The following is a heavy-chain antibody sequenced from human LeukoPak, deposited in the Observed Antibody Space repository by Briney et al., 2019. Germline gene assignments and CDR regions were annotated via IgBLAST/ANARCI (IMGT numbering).Heavy chain of an antibody. Sequence: SETLSLTCAVSGGSISSYYWSWIRQPPGKGLEWIGYIYYSGSTYYNPSLKSRVTISIDTSKNHFSLDLTSVTAADTAVYYCAREVAALNYFDFWGQGTLVTVSS. CDR3: AREVAALNYFDF. CDR2: IYYSGST. J-gene: IGHJ4*02. D-gene: IGHD6-6*01. V-gene: IGHV4-59*12. CDR1: GGSISSYY.